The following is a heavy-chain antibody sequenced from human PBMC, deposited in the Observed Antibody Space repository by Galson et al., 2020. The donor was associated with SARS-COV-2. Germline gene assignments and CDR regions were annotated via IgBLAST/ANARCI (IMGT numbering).Heavy chain of an antibody. D-gene: IGHD5-12*01. Sequence: GESLKISCAASGFTFSSYEMNWVRQAPGKGLEWVSYISSSGSTIYYADSVKGRFTISRDNAKNSLYLQMNSLRAEDTAVYYCARDVRATITRAKAPYWYFDLWGRGTLVTVSS. J-gene: IGHJ2*01. CDR2: ISSSGSTI. CDR3: ARDVRATITRAKAPYWYFDL. V-gene: IGHV3-48*03. CDR1: GFTFSSYE.